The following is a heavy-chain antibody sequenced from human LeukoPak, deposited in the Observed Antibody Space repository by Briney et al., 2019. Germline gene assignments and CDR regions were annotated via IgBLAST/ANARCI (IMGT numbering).Heavy chain of an antibody. J-gene: IGHJ4*02. CDR3: ARESGGYSGYEPGDIDY. D-gene: IGHD5-12*01. Sequence: SETLSLTCTVSGGSISSYYWSWIRQPPGKGLEWIGYIYYSGSTNYNPSLKSRVTISVDTSKNQFSLKLSSVTAAVTAVYYCARESGGYSGYEPGDIDYWGQGTLVTVSS. CDR1: GGSISSYY. CDR2: IYYSGST. V-gene: IGHV4-59*01.